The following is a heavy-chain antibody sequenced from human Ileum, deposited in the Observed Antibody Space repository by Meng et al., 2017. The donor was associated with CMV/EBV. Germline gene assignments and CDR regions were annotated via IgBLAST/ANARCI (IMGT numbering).Heavy chain of an antibody. D-gene: IGHD3-16*01. V-gene: IGHV3-15*02. CDR1: GFTFPDAW. CDR2: IKSKTDGGTT. J-gene: IGHJ4*02. Sequence: EVQLVESGGALVKPGGSLSLSCVASGFTFPDAWMTWVRQAPGKGLEWIGHIKSKTDGGTTDYAAPVKDRFTISRDDTKNTLFLQMNSLKTEDTAVYYCASAPGYYDASPFDYWGQGTLVTVSS. CDR3: ASAPGYYDASPFDY.